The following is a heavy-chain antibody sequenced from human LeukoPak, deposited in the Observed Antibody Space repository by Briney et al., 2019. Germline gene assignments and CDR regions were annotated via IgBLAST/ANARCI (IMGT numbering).Heavy chain of an antibody. D-gene: IGHD2-15*01. J-gene: IGHJ4*02. Sequence: GGSLRLSCAASGFTFSSYAMHWVRQAPGKGLEWVAVISYDGSNKYYADSVKGRFTISRDNSKNTLYLQMNSLRAEDTAVYYRARENLVVAATYYFDYWGQGTLVTVSS. CDR2: ISYDGSNK. CDR3: ARENLVVAATYYFDY. V-gene: IGHV3-30*01. CDR1: GFTFSSYA.